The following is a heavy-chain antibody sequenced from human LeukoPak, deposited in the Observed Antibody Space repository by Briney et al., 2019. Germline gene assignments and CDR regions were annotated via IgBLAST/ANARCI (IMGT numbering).Heavy chain of an antibody. J-gene: IGHJ4*02. CDR1: GGTFSSYA. CDR3: ASLEEYSSSSVGPSGY. Sequence: ASVKVSCKASGGTFSSYAISWVRQAPGQGLEWMGGIIPIFGTANYAQKFQGRVTITTDESTSTAYMELSSLRSEDTAVYYCASLEEYSSSSVGPSGYWGQGTLVTVSS. V-gene: IGHV1-69*05. CDR2: IIPIFGTA. D-gene: IGHD6-6*01.